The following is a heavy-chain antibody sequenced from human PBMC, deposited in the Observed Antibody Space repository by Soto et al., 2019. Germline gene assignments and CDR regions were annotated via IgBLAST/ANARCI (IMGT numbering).Heavy chain of an antibody. D-gene: IGHD5-18*01. Sequence: SETLSLTCTVSGGSISSYYWSWIRQPPGKGLEWIGYIYYSGSTNYNPSLKSRVTISVDTSKNQFSLKLSSVTAADTALYYCARVIRGYSESWFDPWGQAILVTVSS. CDR1: GGSISSYY. V-gene: IGHV4-59*01. J-gene: IGHJ5*02. CDR2: IYYSGST. CDR3: ARVIRGYSESWFDP.